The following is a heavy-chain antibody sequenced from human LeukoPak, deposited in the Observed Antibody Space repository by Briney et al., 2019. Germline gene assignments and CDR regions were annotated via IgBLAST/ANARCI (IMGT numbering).Heavy chain of an antibody. D-gene: IGHD6-13*01. CDR1: GFTFSSYS. J-gene: IGHJ4*02. CDR2: ISSSSSYI. V-gene: IGHV3-21*01. CDR3: ARAGPSSSWHQFDY. Sequence: GNSLRLSCAASGFTFSSYSMNWVRQAPGKGLEWVSSISSSSSYIYYADSVKGRFTISRDNAKNSLYLQMNSLRAEDTAVYYCARAGPSSSWHQFDYWGQGTLVTVSS.